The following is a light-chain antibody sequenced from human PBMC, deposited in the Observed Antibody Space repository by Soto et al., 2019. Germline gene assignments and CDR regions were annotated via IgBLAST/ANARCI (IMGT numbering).Light chain of an antibody. CDR2: DTS. V-gene: IGKV3-11*01. CDR1: ETISGL. J-gene: IGKJ5*01. CDR3: QQRHNWPIT. Sequence: EIVLTQSPATLSLSPGERATLSCRASETISGLLAWYQQRPGQPPRLLIYDTSNRATGIPARFSGSGSGTDFTLTISGLEPADLGVYYCQQRHNWPITFGQGTRLETK.